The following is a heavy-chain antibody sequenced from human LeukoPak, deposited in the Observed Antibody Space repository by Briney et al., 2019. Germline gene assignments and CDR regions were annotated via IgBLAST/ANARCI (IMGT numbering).Heavy chain of an antibody. D-gene: IGHD3-22*01. J-gene: IGHJ3*02. CDR2: IYYSGST. V-gene: IGHV4-59*01. CDR1: GGSISSYY. Sequence: PSETLSLTCTVSGGSISSYYWSWIRQPPGKGLEWIGYIYYSGSTNYNPSLKSRVTISVDTSKNQFSLKLSSVTAADTAVYYCAREVQPYYYDSSGYGDAFDIWGQGTMVTVSS. CDR3: AREVQPYYYDSSGYGDAFDI.